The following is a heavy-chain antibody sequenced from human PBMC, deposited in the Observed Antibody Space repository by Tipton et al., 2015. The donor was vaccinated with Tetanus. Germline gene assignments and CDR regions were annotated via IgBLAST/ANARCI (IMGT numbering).Heavy chain of an antibody. J-gene: IGHJ3*01. V-gene: IGHV4-39*01. CDR3: ARPSTTVTPRAFDV. CDR1: GGFISRSNYY. CDR2: IYYSGSS. D-gene: IGHD4-17*01. Sequence: TLSLTCNVSGGFISRSNYYWDWIRQPPGKGLEWIGSIYYSGSSYYNPSLESRVTISLDTSKNRFSLKLTSVTAADAAVYYCARPSTTVTPRAFDVWGQGTMVTVSS.